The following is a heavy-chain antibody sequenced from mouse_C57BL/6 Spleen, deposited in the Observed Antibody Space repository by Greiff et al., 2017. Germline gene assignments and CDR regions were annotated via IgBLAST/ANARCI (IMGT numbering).Heavy chain of an antibody. Sequence: VQVVESGAELVKPGASVKMSCKASGYTFTSYWITWVKQRPGQGLEWIGDIYPGSGSTNYNEKFKSKATLTVDTTSSSAYMQLSSLTSEDAAVYYGARGGSRWGDYWGQGASVTVSS. D-gene: IGHD1-1*01. V-gene: IGHV1-55*01. J-gene: IGHJ4*01. CDR3: ARGGSRWGDY. CDR1: GYTFTSYW. CDR2: IYPGSGST.